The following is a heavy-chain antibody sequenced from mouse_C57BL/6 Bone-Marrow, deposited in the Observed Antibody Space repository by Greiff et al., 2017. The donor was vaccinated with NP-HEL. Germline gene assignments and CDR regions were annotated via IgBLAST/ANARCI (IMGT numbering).Heavy chain of an antibody. CDR3: ARRSTMALGYYFDY. CDR1: EYEFPSHD. J-gene: IGHJ2*01. D-gene: IGHD2-1*01. Sequence: DVMLVESGGGLVQPGESLKLSCESNEYEFPSHDMSWVRKTPEKRLELVAAINSDGGSTYYPDTMERRFIISRDNTKKTLYLQMSSLRSEDTALYYGARRSTMALGYYFDYWGQGTTLTVSS. CDR2: INSDGGST. V-gene: IGHV5-2*03.